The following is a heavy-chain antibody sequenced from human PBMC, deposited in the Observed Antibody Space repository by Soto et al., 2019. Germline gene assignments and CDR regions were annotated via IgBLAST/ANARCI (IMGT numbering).Heavy chain of an antibody. D-gene: IGHD3-10*01. Sequence: ASVKVSCKASGYTFTRYYMHWVRQAPGQGLEWMGWINPNSGGTNYAQKFQGWVTMTRDTSISTAYMELSRLRSDDTAVYYCARDRITMVRGFYYYYGMDVWGQGTTVTVSS. CDR1: GYTFTRYY. CDR2: INPNSGGT. J-gene: IGHJ6*02. V-gene: IGHV1-2*04. CDR3: ARDRITMVRGFYYYYGMDV.